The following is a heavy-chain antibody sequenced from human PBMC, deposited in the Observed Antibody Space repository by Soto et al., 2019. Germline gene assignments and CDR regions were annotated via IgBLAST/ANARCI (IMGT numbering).Heavy chain of an antibody. J-gene: IGHJ4*02. V-gene: IGHV3-15*07. D-gene: IGHD6-19*01. CDR2: IKSKTDGGTT. Sequence: GGSLRLSCAASGFTFSNAWMNWVRQAPGKGLEWVGRIKSKTDGGTTDYAAPVKGRFTISRDDSKNTLYLQMNSLKTEDTAVYYCTTDQRDEWLDPEYYFDYWGQGTLVTVSS. CDR1: GFTFSNAW. CDR3: TTDQRDEWLDPEYYFDY.